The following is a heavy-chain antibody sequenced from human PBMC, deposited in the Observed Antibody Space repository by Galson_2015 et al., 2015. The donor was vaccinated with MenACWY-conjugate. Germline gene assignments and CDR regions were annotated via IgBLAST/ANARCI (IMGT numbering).Heavy chain of an antibody. D-gene: IGHD6-19*01. CDR1: GFTLTNYP. V-gene: IGHV3-23*01. Sequence: RLSCAASGFTLTNYPMSWVRQAPGKGLEWVSAISVSGGSGNTYYADSVKGRFTISRDNSKNTLYLQMNSLRAEDTAVYYCAKSVGTVAGTLFDYWGQGTLVTVSS. CDR2: ISVSGGSGNT. CDR3: AKSVGTVAGTLFDY. J-gene: IGHJ4*02.